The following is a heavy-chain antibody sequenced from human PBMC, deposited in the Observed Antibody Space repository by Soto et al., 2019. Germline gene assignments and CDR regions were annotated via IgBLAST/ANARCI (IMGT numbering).Heavy chain of an antibody. J-gene: IGHJ6*04. CDR2: IAPAHATL. CDR3: ARGMGKGNYYYYTLDV. V-gene: IGHV1-69*01. Sequence: QVHLAQSGAEVKKPGSSVRLSCKPSGYVFRDSAISWVRQAPGQGLEWVGGIAPAHATLKYGQKFLGRVSITADESTTTTFLDLSSLRPEDTAIYYCARGMGKGNYYYYTLDVWGEGSAVTVSS. CDR1: GYVFRDSA. D-gene: IGHD7-27*01.